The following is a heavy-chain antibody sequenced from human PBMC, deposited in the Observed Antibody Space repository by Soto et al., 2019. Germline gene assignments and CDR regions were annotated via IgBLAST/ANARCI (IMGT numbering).Heavy chain of an antibody. CDR1: GGSFSGYY. J-gene: IGHJ4*02. CDR3: ATGATVTTFVDY. V-gene: IGHV4-34*01. D-gene: IGHD4-17*01. CDR2: INHSGST. Sequence: PSETLSLTCAVYGGSFSGYYWSWIRQPPGKGLEWIGEINHSGSTNYNPSLKSRVTISVDTSTDTAYMELSSLRSEDTAVYYCATGATVTTFVDYWGQGTLVTVSS.